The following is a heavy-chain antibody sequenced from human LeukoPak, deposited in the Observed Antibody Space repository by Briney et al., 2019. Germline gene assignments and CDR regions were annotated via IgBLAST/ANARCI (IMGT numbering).Heavy chain of an antibody. CDR3: VRDRWYSSGAFDY. J-gene: IGHJ4*02. D-gene: IGHD6-19*01. CDR2: ISSSGSTI. CDR1: GCTFSTYE. Sequence: GGSLRLSCAASGCTFSTYEMNWVRQAPGKGLEWFSYISSSGSTIYYADSVKGRFTISRDNAKNSLYLQMNRLRAEDTAVYYRVRDRWYSSGAFDYWGQGTMVTVSS. V-gene: IGHV3-48*03.